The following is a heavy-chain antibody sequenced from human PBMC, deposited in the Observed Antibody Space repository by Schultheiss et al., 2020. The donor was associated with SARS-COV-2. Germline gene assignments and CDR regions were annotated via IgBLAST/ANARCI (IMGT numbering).Heavy chain of an antibody. CDR1: GFSLSTSGVG. Sequence: SGPTLVKPTQTLTLTCTFSGFSLSTSGVGVGWIRQPPGKALEWLALIDWDDDKYYSTSLKTRLTITKDTSKNQVVLTMTNMDPVDTATYYCAHSEDYSNYAWFDPWGQGTLVTVSS. V-gene: IGHV2-70*12. CDR3: AHSEDYSNYAWFDP. D-gene: IGHD4-11*01. CDR2: IDWDDDK. J-gene: IGHJ5*02.